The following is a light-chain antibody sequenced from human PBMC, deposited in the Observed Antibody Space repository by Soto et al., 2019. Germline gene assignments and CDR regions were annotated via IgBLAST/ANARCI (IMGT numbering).Light chain of an antibody. CDR3: QQGYTTPLT. Sequence: DIQMTQSPSSLSASVGDTVTITCRASQSIRSRLNWYQQKPGKAPNLLIYDATSLESGVPSRFSGGGSGTDFTLTVSSLRPEDVATYYCQQGYTTPLTFGQGTKVDNK. CDR2: DAT. CDR1: QSIRSR. J-gene: IGKJ1*01. V-gene: IGKV1-39*01.